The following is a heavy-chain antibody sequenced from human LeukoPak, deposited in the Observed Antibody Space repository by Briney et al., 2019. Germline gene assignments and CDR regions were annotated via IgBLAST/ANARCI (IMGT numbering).Heavy chain of an antibody. D-gene: IGHD2-15*01. CDR1: GFTFGDYY. Sequence: PGGSLRFSCAASGFTFGDYYMSWIRQAPGKGLEWVSYISSSGSTIYYAGSVKGRFANSRDNAKTSLYLQMNGLRAEDTAVYYCAREVTSGGSCYMNYWGQGTLVTVSS. J-gene: IGHJ4*02. V-gene: IGHV3-11*01. CDR2: ISSSGSTI. CDR3: AREVTSGGSCYMNY.